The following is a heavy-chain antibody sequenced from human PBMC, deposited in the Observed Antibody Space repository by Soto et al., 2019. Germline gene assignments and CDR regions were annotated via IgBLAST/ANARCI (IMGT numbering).Heavy chain of an antibody. CDR1: GASVAGGSYY. Sequence: QVQLRESGPGLVKPSQTLSLTCSVSGASVAGGSYYWSWVRQPPGEGLEWIGYIPSRGRPFYNPSLTSRGTISADTSKNQHSLQLTSVTAADTAVYYCARDTYSGYDFGLWGQGTLVTVSS. V-gene: IGHV4-30-4*01. CDR3: ARDTYSGYDFGL. J-gene: IGHJ5*02. D-gene: IGHD5-12*01. CDR2: IPSRGRP.